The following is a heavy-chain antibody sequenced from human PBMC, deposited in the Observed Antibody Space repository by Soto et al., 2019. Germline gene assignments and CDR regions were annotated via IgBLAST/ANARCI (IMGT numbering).Heavy chain of an antibody. D-gene: IGHD3-10*01. CDR3: AREVSMGRDDAFDI. J-gene: IGHJ3*02. V-gene: IGHV1-69*08. CDR2: IIPILGIA. Sequence: QVQLVKSGAEVKKPGSSVKVSCKASGGTFSSYTISWVRQAPGPGLEWMGRIIPILGIANHAQKFQGRVTITADKSTSTAYMELSSLRSEDTAVYYCAREVSMGRDDAFDIWGQGTMVTVSS. CDR1: GGTFSSYT.